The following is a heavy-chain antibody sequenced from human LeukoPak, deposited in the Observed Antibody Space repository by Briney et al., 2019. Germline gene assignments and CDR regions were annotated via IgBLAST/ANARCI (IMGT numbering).Heavy chain of an antibody. D-gene: IGHD6-13*01. V-gene: IGHV3-33*01. CDR1: GFTFSSYG. J-gene: IGHJ6*03. CDR3: AREPSGSWQYYYYYMDV. Sequence: GGSLRLSCAASGFTFSSYGMHWVRQAPGKGLEWVAVIWYDGSNKYYADSVKGRFTIPRDNSKNTLYLQMNSLRAEDTAVYYCAREPSGSWQYYYYYMDVWGKGTTVTVSS. CDR2: IWYDGSNK.